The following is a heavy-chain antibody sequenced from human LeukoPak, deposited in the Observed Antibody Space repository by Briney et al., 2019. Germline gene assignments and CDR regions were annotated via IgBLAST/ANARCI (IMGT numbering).Heavy chain of an antibody. J-gene: IGHJ4*02. Sequence: GGSLRLSCAAAGFTFDDYAMHWVRQAPGKGLEWVSRISWNSDNIGYADSVKGRFTISRDNAKNSLYLQMNSLRAEDTALYYCARDMNMVRGVIIDWGQGTLVAVSS. CDR1: GFTFDDYA. D-gene: IGHD3-10*01. V-gene: IGHV3-9*01. CDR2: ISWNSDNI. CDR3: ARDMNMVRGVIID.